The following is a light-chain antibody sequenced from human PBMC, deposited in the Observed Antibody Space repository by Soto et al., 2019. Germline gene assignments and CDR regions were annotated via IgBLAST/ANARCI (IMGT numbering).Light chain of an antibody. V-gene: IGLV2-23*01. CDR3: CSYAGSSTYV. Sequence: QSALTQPASVSGSLGQSITISCTGTSSDVGSYNLVSWYQQHPGKAPKLMIYEGSKRPSGVSNRFSGFKSGNTASLTISGLQAEDEADYYCCSYAGSSTYVFGTGTKLTVL. CDR1: SSDVGSYNL. J-gene: IGLJ1*01. CDR2: EGS.